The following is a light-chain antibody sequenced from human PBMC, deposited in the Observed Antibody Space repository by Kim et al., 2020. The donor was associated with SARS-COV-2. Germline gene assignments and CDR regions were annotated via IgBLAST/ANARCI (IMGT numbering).Light chain of an antibody. CDR3: AAWDDSLNGPV. CDR2: SNN. Sequence: QCVLTQPPSASGTPGQRVTISCSGSSSNIGSNTVNWYHQLPGTAPKLLIYSNNQRPSGVPDRFSGSKSGTSASLAISGLQSEDEADYYCAAWDDSLNGPVFGGGAQLTVL. V-gene: IGLV1-44*01. J-gene: IGLJ3*02. CDR1: SSNIGSNT.